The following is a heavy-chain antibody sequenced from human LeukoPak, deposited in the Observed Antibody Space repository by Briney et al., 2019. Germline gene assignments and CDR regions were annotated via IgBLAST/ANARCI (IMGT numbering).Heavy chain of an antibody. D-gene: IGHD6-19*01. CDR2: ISYDGGNK. J-gene: IGHJ5*02. Sequence: GRSLRLSCAASGFTFGSHTMHWVRQAPGKGLEWVAVISYDGGNKYYADSVKGRFTISRDNSKNTLYLQMNSLRVDDTAVYYCARAYNSGWSLPFGPWGQGTLVTVSS. V-gene: IGHV3-30-3*01. CDR1: GFTFGSHT. CDR3: ARAYNSGWSLPFGP.